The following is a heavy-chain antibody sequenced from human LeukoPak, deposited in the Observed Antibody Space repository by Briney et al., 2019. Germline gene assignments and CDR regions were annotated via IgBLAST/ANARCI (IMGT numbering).Heavy chain of an antibody. CDR2: IIPTFGTA. D-gene: IGHD3-3*01. V-gene: IGHV1-69*05. CDR1: GGTSCSYA. Sequence: SLKVSCKASGGTSCSYATSCVPRTPGQGVGCMGRIIPTFGTATYAQKFQGRVTITTDESTSTAYMDLSSLRSEDTAVYYCARGRITIFGVVNSDYYYYMDVWGKGTTVTVSS. J-gene: IGHJ6*03. CDR3: ARGRITIFGVVNSDYYYYMDV.